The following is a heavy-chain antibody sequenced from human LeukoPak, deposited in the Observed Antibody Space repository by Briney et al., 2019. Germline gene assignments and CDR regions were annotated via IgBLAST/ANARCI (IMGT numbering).Heavy chain of an antibody. CDR2: ISGSGGRT. CDR3: TKPARTDAFDI. V-gene: IGHV3-23*01. D-gene: IGHD1-14*01. CDR1: GFTFNNYA. Sequence: PGGSLRLSCAASGFTFNNYAMNWVRQAPGKGLEWVSSISGSGGRTYYADSVKGRFTISRDNSKNTLYLQMNSLRAEDTAVYYCTKPARTDAFDIWGQGTMVTVSS. J-gene: IGHJ3*02.